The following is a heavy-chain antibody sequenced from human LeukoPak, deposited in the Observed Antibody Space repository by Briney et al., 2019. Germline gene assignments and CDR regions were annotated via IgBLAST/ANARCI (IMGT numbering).Heavy chain of an antibody. J-gene: IGHJ4*02. CDR2: LNWNGAST. CDR3: AGYFDWSPDFDY. Sequence: GGSLRLSCAASGFTFDDYGLSWVRQVPGKGLEWVSGLNWNGASTGYADSVKGRFTISRDNAKNSLYLQRNSLRAEDTAVYYCAGYFDWSPDFDYWGQGTLVTVSS. D-gene: IGHD3-9*01. V-gene: IGHV3-20*04. CDR1: GFTFDDYG.